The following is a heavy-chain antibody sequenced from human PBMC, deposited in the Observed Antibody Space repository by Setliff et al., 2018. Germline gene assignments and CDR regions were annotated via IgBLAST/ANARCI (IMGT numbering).Heavy chain of an antibody. CDR1: GFTFSSYE. D-gene: IGHD2-15*01. Sequence: GGSLRLSCAASGFTFSSYELNWVRQVPGKGLEWLSYISNTGDVVYSAASVEGRFTTSRDNGKNELFLQMNSLRADDTGVYFCARDLHSPLAVGAFDIWGQGTVVTVSS. V-gene: IGHV3-48*03. CDR3: ARDLHSPLAVGAFDI. J-gene: IGHJ3*02. CDR2: ISNTGDVV.